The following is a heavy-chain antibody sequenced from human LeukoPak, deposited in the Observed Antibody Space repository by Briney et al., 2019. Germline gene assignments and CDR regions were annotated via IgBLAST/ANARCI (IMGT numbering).Heavy chain of an antibody. D-gene: IGHD3-10*01. CDR3: ARDKSGVCVY. J-gene: IGHJ4*02. V-gene: IGHV4-31*03. CDR2: IYYTENI. Sequence: SQTLSLTCTVVGRFLSSGGYYWSWIRQCPGKGLEWFGYIYYTENIYYNPSLKSRVPISQDPSKNQFSLELTAVTAAVSAVYFWARDKSGVCVYWGGGTVDSVSS. CDR1: GRFLSSGGYY.